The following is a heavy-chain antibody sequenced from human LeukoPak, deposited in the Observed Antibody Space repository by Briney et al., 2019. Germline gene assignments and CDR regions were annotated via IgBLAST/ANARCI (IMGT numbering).Heavy chain of an antibody. CDR2: VYTSGST. V-gene: IGHV4-4*07. D-gene: IGHD1-26*01. Sequence: SETLSLTCTVSGGSLSSYYWSWIRQPAGKGLEWIGRVYTSGSTNYNPSLKSRVTMSVDTSKNQFSLKLSSVTAADTAVYYCARDLGYSGSYGDAFDIWGQGTMVTVSS. CDR1: GGSLSSYY. CDR3: ARDLGYSGSYGDAFDI. J-gene: IGHJ3*02.